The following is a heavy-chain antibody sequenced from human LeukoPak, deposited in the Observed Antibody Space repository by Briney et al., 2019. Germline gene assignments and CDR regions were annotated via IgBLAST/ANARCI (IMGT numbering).Heavy chain of an antibody. CDR1: GFTFSSYA. V-gene: IGHV3-23*01. CDR2: ITGSGGCT. CDR3: AKQSLYDSSGHFHY. Sequence: PGGSLRLSCAASGFTFSSYAMTWVRQAPGKGLEWVSTITGSGGCTYYADSVKGRFTISRDNSKNTLFFRMSSLRAEDTAVYFCAKQSLYDSSGHFHYWGQGTLVTVSS. J-gene: IGHJ4*02. D-gene: IGHD3-22*01.